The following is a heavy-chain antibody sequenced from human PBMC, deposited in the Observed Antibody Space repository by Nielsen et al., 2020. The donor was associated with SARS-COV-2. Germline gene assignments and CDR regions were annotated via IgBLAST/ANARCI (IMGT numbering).Heavy chain of an antibody. D-gene: IGHD3-10*01. V-gene: IGHV3-30-3*01. CDR1: GFTFSSYA. CDR2: ISYDGSNK. CDR3: ARDFGVWLGELPLDY. J-gene: IGHJ4*02. Sequence: GGSLRLSCAASGFTFSSYAMHWVRQAPGKGLEWVAVISYDGSNKYYADSVKGRFTISRDNSKNTLYLQMNSLRAEDTAVYYCARDFGVWLGELPLDYWGQGTLVTVSS.